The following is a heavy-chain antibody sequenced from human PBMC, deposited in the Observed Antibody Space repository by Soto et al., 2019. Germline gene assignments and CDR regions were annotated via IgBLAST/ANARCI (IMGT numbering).Heavy chain of an antibody. Sequence: GESLKISCKGSGYSFTSYWIGWVRQMPGEGLEWMGIIYPGDSDTRYSPSFQGQVTIPADKSISTAYLQWSSLKASDTAMYYCARHRGLTGYRSGGSCYYMDVWGKGTTVTVSS. J-gene: IGHJ6*03. D-gene: IGHD2-15*01. CDR2: IYPGDSDT. CDR1: GYSFTSYW. CDR3: ARHRGLTGYRSGGSCYYMDV. V-gene: IGHV5-51*01.